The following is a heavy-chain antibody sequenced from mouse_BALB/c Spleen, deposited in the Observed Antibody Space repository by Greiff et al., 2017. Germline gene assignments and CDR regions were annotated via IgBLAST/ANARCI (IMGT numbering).Heavy chain of an antibody. Sequence: QVQLKQSGPGLVQPSQSLSITCTVSGFSLTSYGVHWVRQSPGKGLEWLGVIWSGGSTDYNAAFISRLSISKDNSKSQVFFKMNSLQANDTAIYYCARNRRDRYDGFAYWGQGTLVTVSA. CDR1: GFSLTSYG. CDR3: ARNRRDRYDGFAY. V-gene: IGHV2-2*02. J-gene: IGHJ3*01. D-gene: IGHD2-14*01. CDR2: IWSGGST.